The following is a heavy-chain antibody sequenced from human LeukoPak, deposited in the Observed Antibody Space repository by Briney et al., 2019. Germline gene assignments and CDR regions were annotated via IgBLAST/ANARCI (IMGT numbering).Heavy chain of an antibody. CDR3: ARDSGNSGYFDY. CDR1: GCTLSSYA. V-gene: IGHV1-69*05. CDR2: IIPIFGTA. D-gene: IGHD4-23*01. Sequence: GASVKVTCKASGCTLSSYAISWVRQAPGQGLEWMGGIIPIFGTANYAQKFQGRVTITTDESTSTADMELSSLRSEDTAVYYCARDSGNSGYFDYWGEGTLVTVSS. J-gene: IGHJ4*02.